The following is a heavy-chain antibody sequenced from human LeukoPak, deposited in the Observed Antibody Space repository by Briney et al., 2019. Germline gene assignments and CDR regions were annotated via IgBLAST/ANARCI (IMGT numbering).Heavy chain of an antibody. Sequence: GASVKVSCKATGYTFTSYGISWVRQAPGQGLEWMGWISAYNGNTNYAQKLQGRVTMTTDTSTSTAYMELRSLRSDDTAVYYCARDKYCSSTSCYATYYYGMDVWGQGTTVTVSS. V-gene: IGHV1-18*01. CDR1: GYTFTSYG. D-gene: IGHD2-2*01. CDR3: ARDKYCSSTSCYATYYYGMDV. J-gene: IGHJ6*02. CDR2: ISAYNGNT.